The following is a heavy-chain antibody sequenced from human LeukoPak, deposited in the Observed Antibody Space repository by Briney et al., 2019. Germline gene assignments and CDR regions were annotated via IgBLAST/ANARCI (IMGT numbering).Heavy chain of an antibody. CDR1: GFTFSSFA. J-gene: IGHJ4*02. CDR2: MSGSGDRT. D-gene: IGHD5-24*01. CDR3: AKRRRDGYNSPIDY. V-gene: IGHV3-23*01. Sequence: GGSLRLSCAASGFTFSSFAMNWVRQAPGKGLEWVSGMSGSGDRTGYADSVKGRFTMSRDTSMNTLYLQMNSLRAEDTALYYCAKRRRDGYNSPIDYWGQGTLVTVSS.